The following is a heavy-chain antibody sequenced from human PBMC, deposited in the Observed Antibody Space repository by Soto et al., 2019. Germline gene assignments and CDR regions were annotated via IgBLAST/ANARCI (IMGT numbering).Heavy chain of an antibody. J-gene: IGHJ6*03. CDR3: ARDGNYYYYMDV. CDR2: INAGNGNT. Sequence: QVQLVQSGAEVKKPGASVKVSCKASGYTFTSYAMHWVRQAPGQRLEWMGWINAGNGNTKYSQKFQGRVTITRDTSASTAYMELSSLRSEDTAVYYCARDGNYYYYMDVWGKGTTVTVSS. V-gene: IGHV1-3*01. CDR1: GYTFTSYA.